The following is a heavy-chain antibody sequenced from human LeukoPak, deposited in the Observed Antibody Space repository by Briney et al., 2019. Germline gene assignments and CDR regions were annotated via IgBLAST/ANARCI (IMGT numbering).Heavy chain of an antibody. J-gene: IGHJ3*02. CDR3: ARALGYCSSTSCYAGAFDI. CDR2: ISSSSSYI. D-gene: IGHD2-2*01. V-gene: IGHV3-21*01. CDR1: GFTFSSYS. Sequence: GGSLRLSCAASGFTFSSYSMNWVRQAPGKGLEWVSSISSSSSYIYYAESVKGRFTISRDDAKNSLYLQMNSLRAEDTAVYYCARALGYCSSTSCYAGAFDIWGQGRMVTVSS.